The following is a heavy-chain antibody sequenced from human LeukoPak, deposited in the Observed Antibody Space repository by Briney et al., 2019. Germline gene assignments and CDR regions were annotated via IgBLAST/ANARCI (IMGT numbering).Heavy chain of an antibody. CDR3: ARSLISAVIGMDV. J-gene: IGHJ6*02. CDR1: GFTFKDYY. Sequence: GGSLRLSCAGSGFTFKDYYLNWIRQAPGKGLEWVSYISGGSIYTNYANSVKGRFTISRDNARNSLFLQMNSLTAEDTAIYYCARSLISAVIGMDVWGQGTAATVSS. V-gene: IGHV3-11*06. D-gene: IGHD3-3*01. CDR2: ISGGSIYT.